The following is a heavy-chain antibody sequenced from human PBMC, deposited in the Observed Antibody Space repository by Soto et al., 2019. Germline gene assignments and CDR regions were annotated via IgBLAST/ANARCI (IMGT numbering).Heavy chain of an antibody. CDR2: INHSGNS. CDR3: ARRKTFSPYYFDY. V-gene: IGHV4-34*01. CDR1: GGSFSGYY. D-gene: IGHD3-16*01. Sequence: QVQIQQWGAGLLKPSETLSLTCVVYGGSFSGYYWSWIRQSPGRGLEWIGEINHSGNSNYNPSLKSRITMSVDTPKHQFSLELSAVTAADTALYYCARRKTFSPYYFDYWGQGTLVTVSS. J-gene: IGHJ4*02.